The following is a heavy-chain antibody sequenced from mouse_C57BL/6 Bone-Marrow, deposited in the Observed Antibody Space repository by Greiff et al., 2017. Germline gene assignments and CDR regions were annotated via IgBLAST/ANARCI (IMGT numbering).Heavy chain of an antibody. CDR3: ARAPYYGNYGYCAMDY. CDR1: GYAFSSYW. D-gene: IGHD2-1*01. Sequence: VQLVESGAELVRPGASVKISCKASGYAFSSYWMNWVKQRPGKGLEWIGQIYPGDGDTSYNGKFKGKATLTADKSSSTAYMQLSSLTSEDTAGYVCARAPYYGNYGYCAMDYWGQGTSVTVSS. J-gene: IGHJ4*01. V-gene: IGHV1-80*01. CDR2: IYPGDGDT.